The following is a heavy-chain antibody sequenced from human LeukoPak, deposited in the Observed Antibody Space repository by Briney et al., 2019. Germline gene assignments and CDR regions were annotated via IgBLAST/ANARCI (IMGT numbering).Heavy chain of an antibody. CDR3: ARSHSGRAAPPAGPKFDI. CDR1: GYTFSNYG. J-gene: IGHJ4*01. CDR2: ISGYSGTT. V-gene: IGHV1-18*01. D-gene: IGHD2-15*01. Sequence: EASVKVSCKASGYTFSNYGISWVRQAPGQGLEWMGWISGYSGTTHYAQTLQGRVTITSDTSTNTAYMELRSLASDDTAVYYCARSHSGRAAPPAGPKFDIWGQGTLITVSS.